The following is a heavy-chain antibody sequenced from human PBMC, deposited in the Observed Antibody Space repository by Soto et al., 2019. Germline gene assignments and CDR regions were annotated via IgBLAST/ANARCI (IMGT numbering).Heavy chain of an antibody. V-gene: IGHV3-53*02. D-gene: IGHD3-10*01. CDR1: GFTVSSSY. CDR3: ANAQLGSVGRPVY. J-gene: IGHJ4*02. Sequence: EVQLVETGGDLIQPGGSQRLSCAASGFTVSSSYMSWVRQAPGKGLEWVSVIYGGGSTYYADSVKGRFTISRDNSKNTLYLQMNSLRAEDTAVYYCANAQLGSVGRPVYWGQGTLVTVSS. CDR2: IYGGGST.